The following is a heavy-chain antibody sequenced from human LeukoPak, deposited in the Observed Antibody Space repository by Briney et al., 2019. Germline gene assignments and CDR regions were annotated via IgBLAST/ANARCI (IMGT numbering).Heavy chain of an antibody. Sequence: SETLSLTCTVSGGSISNYYWSWIRQPPGKGLEWIGYIYYSGSTNYNPSLKSRVTMSVDTSKNQFSLKLSSVTAADTAVYYCARYDFNKFFDYWGQGTLVAVSS. D-gene: IGHD3-3*01. CDR2: IYYSGST. CDR3: ARYDFNKFFDY. J-gene: IGHJ4*02. V-gene: IGHV4-59*01. CDR1: GGSISNYY.